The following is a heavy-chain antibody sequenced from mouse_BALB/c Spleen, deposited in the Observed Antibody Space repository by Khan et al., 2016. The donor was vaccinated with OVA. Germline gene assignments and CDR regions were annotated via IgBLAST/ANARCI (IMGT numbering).Heavy chain of an antibody. D-gene: IGHD4-1*01. CDR3: ARGNWQSYYFDY. J-gene: IGHJ2*01. CDR2: INPYNGGT. Sequence: VQLKQSGLELVKPGASVKMSCKASGYIFTNYVLHWVKQKPGQGLEWIGYINPYNGGTKYNEKFKGKATLASDKSSITAYMELSSLTSEDSAVYFCARGNWQSYYFDYWGQGTTLTLSS. V-gene: IGHV1S136*01. CDR1: GYIFTNYV.